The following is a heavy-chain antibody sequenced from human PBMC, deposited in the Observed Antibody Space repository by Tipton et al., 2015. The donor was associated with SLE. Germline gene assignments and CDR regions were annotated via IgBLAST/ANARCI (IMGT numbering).Heavy chain of an antibody. CDR2: INHSGST. Sequence: TLSLTCAVYGGSFSGYYWSRIRQPPGKGLEWIGEINHSGSTNYNPSLKSRVTISVDTSKNQFSLKLGSVTAADTAVYYCARGVKSRAAAGVFDYWGQGTLVTVSS. D-gene: IGHD6-13*01. CDR3: ARGVKSRAAAGVFDY. CDR1: GGSFSGYY. V-gene: IGHV4-34*01. J-gene: IGHJ4*02.